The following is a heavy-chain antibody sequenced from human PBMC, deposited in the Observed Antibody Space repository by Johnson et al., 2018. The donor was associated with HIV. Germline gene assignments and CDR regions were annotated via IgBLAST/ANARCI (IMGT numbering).Heavy chain of an antibody. Sequence: QMQLVESGGGVVRPGGSLRLSCAAFGFDFNTHNIHWVRQAPGKGLEWVTLISYHGSDTYYADSVQGRFTISRDNSRNMVYLEMNSLRTEDTAVYYCARGLKGAFDIWGQGTRVTVSA. CDR3: ARGLKGAFDI. V-gene: IGHV3-30*04. CDR2: ISYHGSDT. CDR1: GFDFNTHN. J-gene: IGHJ3*02.